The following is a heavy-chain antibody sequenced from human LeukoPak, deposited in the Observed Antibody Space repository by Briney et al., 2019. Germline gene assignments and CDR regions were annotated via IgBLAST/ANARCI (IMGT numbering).Heavy chain of an antibody. CDR3: ARDRRDNDAFDI. D-gene: IGHD2-15*01. V-gene: IGHV1-8*01. CDR2: VNPNSGNT. J-gene: IGHJ3*02. Sequence: ASVKVSCKASGYTFTSYDINWVRQATGQGLEWMGWVNPNSGNTGYAQKFQGRVTMTRNTSISTAYMELSSLRSEDTAVYYCARDRRDNDAFDIWGQGTMVTVSS. CDR1: GYTFTSYD.